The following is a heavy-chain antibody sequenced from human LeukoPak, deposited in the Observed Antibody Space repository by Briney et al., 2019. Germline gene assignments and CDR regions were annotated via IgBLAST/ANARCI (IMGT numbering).Heavy chain of an antibody. CDR3: ARRYYGSGSQYYYYYYMDV. CDR2: IYHSGST. Sequence: SETLSLTCAVYGGSFSGYYWGWIRQPSGKGLEWVGSIYHSGSTYYNPSLKSRVTISVDTSKNQFSLKLSSVTAADTAVYYCARRYYGSGSQYYYYYYMDVWGKGTTVTVSS. CDR1: GGSFSGYY. J-gene: IGHJ6*03. V-gene: IGHV4-38-2*01. D-gene: IGHD3-10*01.